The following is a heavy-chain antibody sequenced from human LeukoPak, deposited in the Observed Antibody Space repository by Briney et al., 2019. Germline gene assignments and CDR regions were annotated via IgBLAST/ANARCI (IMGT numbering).Heavy chain of an antibody. CDR3: ARDLTYSPIVGATGDAFDI. CDR1: GGTFSSYA. D-gene: IGHD1-26*01. J-gene: IGHJ3*02. CDR2: IIPIFGTA. V-gene: IGHV1-69*05. Sequence: ASVKVSCKASGGTFSSYAISWVRQAPGQGLEWMGGIIPIFGTANYAQKFQGRVTITTDESTSTAYMELSSLRSEDMAVYYCARDLTYSPIVGATGDAFDIWGQGTMVTVSS.